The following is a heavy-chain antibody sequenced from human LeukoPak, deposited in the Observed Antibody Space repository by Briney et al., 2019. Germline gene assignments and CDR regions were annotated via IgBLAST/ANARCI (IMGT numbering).Heavy chain of an antibody. J-gene: IGHJ3*02. Sequence: GGSLRLSCAASGFTFSSYVMHWVRQAPGKGLEWVAFIRYDGSYKYYSDSVKGRFTISRGNSKNTLYLQMNSLRAEDTAVYYCARGAQGYYYDSSGYYYFRDPRAGAFDIWGQGTMVTVSS. CDR2: IRYDGSYK. CDR3: ARGAQGYYYDSSGYYYFRDPRAGAFDI. CDR1: GFTFSSYV. D-gene: IGHD3-22*01. V-gene: IGHV3-30*02.